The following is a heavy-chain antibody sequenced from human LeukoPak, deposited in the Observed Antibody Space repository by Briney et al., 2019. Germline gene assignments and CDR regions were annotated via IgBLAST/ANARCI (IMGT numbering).Heavy chain of an antibody. J-gene: IGHJ4*02. CDR1: GGTFSSYA. CDR3: AREGNDLTSKYHFDY. D-gene: IGHD2-2*01. Sequence: SVKVSCKASGGTFSSYAISWVRQAPGQGLEWMGGIIPIFGTANYAQKFQGRVTITADESTSTAYMELSSLRSEDTAVYYCAREGNDLTSKYHFDYWGQGTLVTVSS. V-gene: IGHV1-69*13. CDR2: IIPIFGTA.